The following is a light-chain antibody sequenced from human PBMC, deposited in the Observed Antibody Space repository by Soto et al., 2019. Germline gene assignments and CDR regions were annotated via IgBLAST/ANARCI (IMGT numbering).Light chain of an antibody. CDR1: QSVSDN. CDR2: GAS. V-gene: IGKV3-15*01. J-gene: IGKJ2*01. CDR3: QQSNNWPYT. Sequence: EIVMTQSPATLSVSPGERVTLSCRASQSVSDNLAWYQQKPGQAPRLLIYGASTRATTTPARFSGSGSGTEFTLTISSLQSEDVAVYFCQQSNNWPYTFGQGTKLDIK.